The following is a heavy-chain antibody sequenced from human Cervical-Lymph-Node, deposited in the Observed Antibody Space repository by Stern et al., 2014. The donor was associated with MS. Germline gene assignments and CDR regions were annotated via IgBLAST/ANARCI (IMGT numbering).Heavy chain of an antibody. CDR2: FYPSDSDI. D-gene: IGHD1-1*01. Sequence: MQLVQSGAEVKKPGESLRISCRVSGDSFSTYAIAWVRQMPGKGLEWIGMFYPSDSDIRYSPSFQGQVTISADQSISTAYLQWISLKASDSASYYCASSLDAEYIGYFDSWGQGTLVTVSS. CDR1: GDSFSTYA. J-gene: IGHJ4*02. V-gene: IGHV5-51*03. CDR3: ASSLDAEYIGYFDS.